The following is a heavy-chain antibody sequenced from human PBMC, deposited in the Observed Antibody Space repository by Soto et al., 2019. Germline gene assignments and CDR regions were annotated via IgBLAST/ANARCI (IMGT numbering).Heavy chain of an antibody. CDR2: IIPIFETL. J-gene: IGHJ4*02. CDR3: VVMGNVAVSNPRSFDY. Sequence: QVQLVQSGAELKTPGSSVKVSCKASGATFSGYAINWVRQAPGQGLEWLGRIIPIFETLNYAQKLQGRVAITADESTTKVYMELTNLTFEDSAVYYCVVMGNVAVSNPRSFDYWGQGTLVTVSS. D-gene: IGHD6-19*01. CDR1: GATFSGYA. V-gene: IGHV1-69*18.